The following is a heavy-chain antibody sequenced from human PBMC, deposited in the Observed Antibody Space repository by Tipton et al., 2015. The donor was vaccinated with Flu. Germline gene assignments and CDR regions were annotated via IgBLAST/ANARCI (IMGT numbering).Heavy chain of an antibody. CDR1: RGSIANYY. J-gene: IGHJ4*02. V-gene: IGHV4-59*08. D-gene: IGHD2-15*01. CDR2: ISHSRIT. CDR3: ARHTYCSGGTCYLDY. Sequence: TLSLTCTVSRGSIANYYWAWIRQPPGRGLEWIAYISHSRITNYNPSLKSRATMSVDTSKNRFSLKLSSVTDADTAVYYCARHTYCSGGTCYLDYWGQGTLVTVSS.